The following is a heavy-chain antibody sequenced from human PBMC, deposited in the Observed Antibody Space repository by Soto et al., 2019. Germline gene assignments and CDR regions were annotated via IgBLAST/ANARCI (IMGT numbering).Heavy chain of an antibody. Sequence: EVQLVESGGGLVQPGGSLRLSCAASGFTFSSYSMNWVRQAPGKGLEWVSYISSSSSTIYYADSVKGRFTISRDNAKNSLYLQMNSLRDEDTAVYYCARESEYQLLCVEYYGMDVWGQGTTVTVSS. CDR1: GFTFSSYS. CDR3: ARESEYQLLCVEYYGMDV. J-gene: IGHJ6*02. D-gene: IGHD2-2*01. V-gene: IGHV3-48*02. CDR2: ISSSSSTI.